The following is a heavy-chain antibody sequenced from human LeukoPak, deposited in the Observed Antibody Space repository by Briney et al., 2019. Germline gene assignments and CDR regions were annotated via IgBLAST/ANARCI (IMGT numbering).Heavy chain of an antibody. V-gene: IGHV4-31*03. Sequence: ASETLSLTCTVSGGSISSGGYYWSWIRQHPGKGLEWIGYIYYSGSTYYSPSLKSRVTISVDTSKNQFSLKLSSVTAADTAVYYCARGYYDRAYYFDYWGQGTLVTVSS. CDR2: IYYSGST. J-gene: IGHJ4*02. CDR3: ARGYYDRAYYFDY. CDR1: GGSISSGGYY. D-gene: IGHD3-22*01.